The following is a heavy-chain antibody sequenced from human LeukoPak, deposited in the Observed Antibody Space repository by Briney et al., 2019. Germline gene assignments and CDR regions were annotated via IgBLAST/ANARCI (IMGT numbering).Heavy chain of an antibody. CDR2: HYYGGST. D-gene: IGHD3-3*01. J-gene: IGHJ5*02. V-gene: IGHV4-59*01. Sequence: SETLSLTCTVSGGFHRSYYWSWIRQPPARGLEGVGDHYYGGSTKYNPSLKSRVTISVNTSKNQFSLKLSSVTAADTGVYYCARDPRSGWFDPWGQGTLVTVSS. CDR3: ARDPRSGWFDP. CDR1: GGFHRSYY.